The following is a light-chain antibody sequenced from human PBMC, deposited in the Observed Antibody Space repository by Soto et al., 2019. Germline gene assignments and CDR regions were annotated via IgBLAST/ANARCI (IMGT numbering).Light chain of an antibody. V-gene: IGLV2-14*03. CDR1: SSDVGAYDY. CDR2: EVS. CDR3: ASYTTTSTRV. J-gene: IGLJ1*01. Sequence: AALTQPASVSGSRGQSIAISCTGTSSDVGAYDYVSWYQQHPDKAPKLMIYEVSNRPSGVSDRFSGSKSVNTATLTISGLQAEDEADYYCASYTTTSTRVFGTGTRSPS.